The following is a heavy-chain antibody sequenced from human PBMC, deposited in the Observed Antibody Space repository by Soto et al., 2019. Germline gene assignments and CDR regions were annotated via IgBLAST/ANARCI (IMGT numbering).Heavy chain of an antibody. J-gene: IGHJ3*02. CDR1: VFTFINAW. D-gene: IGHD6-13*01. Sequence: PGGSLRLSGAASVFTFINAWMSWVRQAPGKGLEWVGRIKSKTDGGTTDYAAPVKGRFTISRDDSKNTLYLQMNSLKTEDTAVYYCTTEQQLVGAFDIWGQGTMVTVSS. CDR3: TTEQQLVGAFDI. CDR2: IKSKTDGGTT. V-gene: IGHV3-15*01.